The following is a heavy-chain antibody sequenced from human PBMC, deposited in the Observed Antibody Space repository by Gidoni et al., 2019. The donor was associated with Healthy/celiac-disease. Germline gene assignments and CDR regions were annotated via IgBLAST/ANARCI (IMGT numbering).Heavy chain of an antibody. CDR2: ISGSGGST. V-gene: IGHV3-23*01. CDR1: GFTFSSYA. Sequence: EVQLLESGGGLVQPGGSLRLSCAASGFTFSSYAMSWVRQAQGKGLGWVSAISGSGGSTYYADSVKGRFTISRDNSKNTLYLQMNSLRAEDTAVYYCAKSEGGEDAFDIWGQGTMVTVSS. J-gene: IGHJ3*02. CDR3: AKSEGGEDAFDI. D-gene: IGHD3-16*01.